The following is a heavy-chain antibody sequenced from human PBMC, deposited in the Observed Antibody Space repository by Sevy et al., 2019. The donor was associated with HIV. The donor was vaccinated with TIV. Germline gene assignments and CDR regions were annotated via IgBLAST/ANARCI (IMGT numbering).Heavy chain of an antibody. CDR1: GITVSDNF. Sequence: GGSLRLSCAASGITVSDNFMSWVRQAPGKGLEWVSVIYIGGTTYYADSVKGRFTISRDNSKNTLYLQMNSLRAEDTAVYYCARGKHVSGYYGSFDYLGQGTLVTVSS. CDR2: IYIGGTT. J-gene: IGHJ4*02. CDR3: ARGKHVSGYYGSFDY. V-gene: IGHV3-53*01. D-gene: IGHD5-12*01.